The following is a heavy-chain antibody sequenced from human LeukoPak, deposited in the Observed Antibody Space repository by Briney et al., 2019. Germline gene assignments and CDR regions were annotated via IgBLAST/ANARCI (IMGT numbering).Heavy chain of an antibody. Sequence: HPGGSLRLSCAASGFTFSSYGMSWVRQAPGKGLEWVSAISGSGGSTYYADSVKGRFTISRDNSKNTLYLQMNSLRAEDTAVYYCAKDRLSSGWPMYLNGWFDPWGQGTLVTVSS. J-gene: IGHJ5*02. CDR1: GFTFSSYG. D-gene: IGHD6-19*01. V-gene: IGHV3-23*01. CDR2: ISGSGGST. CDR3: AKDRLSSGWPMYLNGWFDP.